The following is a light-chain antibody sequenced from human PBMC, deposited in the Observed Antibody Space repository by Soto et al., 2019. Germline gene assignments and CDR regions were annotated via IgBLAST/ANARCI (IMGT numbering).Light chain of an antibody. J-gene: IGKJ2*01. CDR2: GAS. Sequence: IMMTQSPATLSVSHGERANLSCRASQSVGTKLAWYQQTPGQAPRLLIYGASARATGIPGRFSGSGSGTDFTLTIIYLQSEDFALDCCQLYSGRPPVFGQVAKVDI. CDR1: QSVGTK. V-gene: IGKV3-15*01. CDR3: QLYSGRPPV.